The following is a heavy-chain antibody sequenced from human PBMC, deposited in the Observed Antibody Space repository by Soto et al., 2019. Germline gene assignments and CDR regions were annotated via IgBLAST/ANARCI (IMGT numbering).Heavy chain of an antibody. Sequence: GALRLSCVASGFTFRTYTMNWVRQAPGKGLEWVSGIRGFSPYTFYAESVKGRFTISRDNAKNSLYLQMNSLGVEDTAVYYCARDRGYDAHDYYYNAMDVWGQGTTVTVSS. CDR3: ARDRGYDAHDYYYNAMDV. CDR1: GFTFRTYT. J-gene: IGHJ6*02. CDR2: IRGFSPYT. D-gene: IGHD2-15*01. V-gene: IGHV3-21*01.